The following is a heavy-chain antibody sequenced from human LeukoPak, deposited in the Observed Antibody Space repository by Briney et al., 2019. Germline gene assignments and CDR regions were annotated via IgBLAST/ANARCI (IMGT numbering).Heavy chain of an antibody. J-gene: IGHJ4*02. D-gene: IGHD5-24*01. CDR1: GFTFSSYA. V-gene: IGHV3-30*04. Sequence: GGSLRLSCAASGFTFSSYAMHWVRQAPGKGLEWVAVISYDGSNKYYADSVKGRFTISRDNYKNTLYLQMNSLRAEDTAVYYCAEAPRDGYNYFDYWGQGTLVTVSS. CDR2: ISYDGSNK. CDR3: AEAPRDGYNYFDY.